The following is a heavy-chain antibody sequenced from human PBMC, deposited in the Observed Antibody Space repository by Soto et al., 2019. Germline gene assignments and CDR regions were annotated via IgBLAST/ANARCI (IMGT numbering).Heavy chain of an antibody. CDR1: SGSASSSDW. CDR2: IYRSGST. D-gene: IGHD6-13*01. CDR3: ASAAWYRINF. Sequence: PSETLSLTCAVSSGSASSSDWWSWVRQPPGKGLEWIGEIYRSGSTNCNPSLKSRVTMSVDTSKNHFSLKLSSLTAADTAVYYCASAAWYRINFWDQGTLVTVSS. V-gene: IGHV4-4*02. J-gene: IGHJ4*02.